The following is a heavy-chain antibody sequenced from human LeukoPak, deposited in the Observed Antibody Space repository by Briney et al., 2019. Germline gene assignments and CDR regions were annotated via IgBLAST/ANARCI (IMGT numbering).Heavy chain of an antibody. CDR1: GYTFTDYY. CDR3: ATVYIGCSGGSCHGPFDY. Sequence: GASVKISCKASGYTFTDYYMHWVQQAPGKGLEWMGRVDPEDGETIYAEKFQGRVTITADTSTDTAYMELSSLRSEDTAVYYCATVYIGCSGGSCHGPFDYWGQGTLVTVSP. V-gene: IGHV1-69-2*01. J-gene: IGHJ4*02. D-gene: IGHD2-15*01. CDR2: VDPEDGET.